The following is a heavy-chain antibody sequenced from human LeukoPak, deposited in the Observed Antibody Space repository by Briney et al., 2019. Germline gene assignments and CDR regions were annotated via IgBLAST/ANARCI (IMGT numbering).Heavy chain of an antibody. CDR2: INPSGGST. Sequence: ASVTVSCKASGYAFISYYMHWVRQAPGQGLEWIGIINPSGGSTRYAQKFQGRVTMTRDTSTSTVYMELSSLRSEDTAVYYCARPENYYDSSGLDYWGQGTLVTVSS. D-gene: IGHD3-22*01. CDR1: GYAFISYY. J-gene: IGHJ4*02. CDR3: ARPENYYDSSGLDY. V-gene: IGHV1-46*01.